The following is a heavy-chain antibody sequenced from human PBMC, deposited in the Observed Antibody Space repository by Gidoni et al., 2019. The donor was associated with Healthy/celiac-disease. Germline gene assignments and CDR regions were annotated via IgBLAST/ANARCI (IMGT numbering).Heavy chain of an antibody. J-gene: IGHJ4*02. CDR1: GGSISSYY. D-gene: IGHD4-17*01. V-gene: IGHV4-59*01. CDR2: IYYSGST. CDR3: ARDATVVTGFDY. Sequence: QVQLQESGPGLVKPSATLSLTCTVSGGSISSYYWSWIRQPPGKGLEWIGYIYYSGSTNYNPSLKSRVTISVDTSKNQFSLKLSSVTAADTAVYYCARDATVVTGFDYWGQGTLVTVSS.